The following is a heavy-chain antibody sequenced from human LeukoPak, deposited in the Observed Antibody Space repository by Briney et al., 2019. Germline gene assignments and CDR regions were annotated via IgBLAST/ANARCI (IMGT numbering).Heavy chain of an antibody. CDR2: ISSYNGNT. CDR1: GYTFSSYG. V-gene: IGHV1-18*01. D-gene: IGHD3-10*01. J-gene: IGHJ4*02. Sequence: ASVKVSCKGSGYTFSSYGISWVRQAPGQGLEWMGWISSYNGNTNYAQKLQGRVTMTTDTSTSAAYMELRSLRSDDTAVYYCARHTLYGSGSYYVYYFDYWGQGTLVTVSS. CDR3: ARHTLYGSGSYYVYYFDY.